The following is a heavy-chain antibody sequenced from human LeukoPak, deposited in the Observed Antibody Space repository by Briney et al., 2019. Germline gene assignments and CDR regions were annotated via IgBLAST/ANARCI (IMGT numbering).Heavy chain of an antibody. V-gene: IGHV3-30*18. CDR1: GFTFSSYG. J-gene: IGHJ4*02. D-gene: IGHD1-1*01. CDR3: AKPDSGRQLDY. CDR2: ISYDGSNK. Sequence: PGGSLRLSCAASGFTFSSYGMHWVRQAPGKGLEWVAVISYDGSNKYYADSVKGRFTISRDNSKNTLYLQMNSLRAEDTAVYYCAKPDSGRQLDYWGQGTLVTVSS.